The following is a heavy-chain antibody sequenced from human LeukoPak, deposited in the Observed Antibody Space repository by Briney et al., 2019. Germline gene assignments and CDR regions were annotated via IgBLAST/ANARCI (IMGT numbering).Heavy chain of an antibody. CDR2: IYHSGST. CDR3: ARANQNVLRFLEWLSAFDI. J-gene: IGHJ3*02. V-gene: IGHV4-38-2*01. Sequence: SETLSLTCAGSGYSISSGYYWGWIRQPPGKRMEWIGSIYHSGSTYYNPSLKSRVTISVDTSKNQFSLKLSSVTAADTAVYHCARANQNVLRFLEWLSAFDIWGQGTMVTVSS. CDR1: GYSISSGYY. D-gene: IGHD3-3*01.